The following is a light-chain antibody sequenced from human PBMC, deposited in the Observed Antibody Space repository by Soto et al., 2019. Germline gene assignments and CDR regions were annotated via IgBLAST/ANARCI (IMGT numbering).Light chain of an antibody. CDR1: QSVGNN. V-gene: IGKV3-11*01. CDR2: EAS. Sequence: EIVLTQSPATLSLSPGERATLSCGASQSVGNNLAWYQQKPGQAPGLLIYEASTRATGIPARFSGSGSGTDFTLTISSLEPEDFAVYYCQQHANWPLTFGGGTKVEIK. J-gene: IGKJ4*01. CDR3: QQHANWPLT.